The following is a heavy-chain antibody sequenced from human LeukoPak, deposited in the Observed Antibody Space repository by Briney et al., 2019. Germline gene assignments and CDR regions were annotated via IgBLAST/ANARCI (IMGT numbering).Heavy chain of an antibody. J-gene: IGHJ4*02. CDR2: ISRRGITI. Sequence: GGSLRLSCAASGFTFSNYYMSWIREAPGKGLEGVSYISRRGITIYYADSVKGRFTISRDNAKNSLYLPLNSLRAAATDVYYCASTTRIQLTTHDQFDCWGQRTLVTVSS. CDR3: ASTTRIQLTTHDQFDC. CDR1: GFTFSNYY. D-gene: IGHD5-18*01. V-gene: IGHV3-11*01.